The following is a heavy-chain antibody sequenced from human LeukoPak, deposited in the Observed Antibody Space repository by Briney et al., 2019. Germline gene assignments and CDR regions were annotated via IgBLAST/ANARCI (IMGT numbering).Heavy chain of an antibody. J-gene: IGHJ4*02. CDR3: TRARSRAEDD. CDR1: GFTFRGHC. Sequence: GGSLRLSCAPSGFTFRGHCMSCVRQAPGEGLECVANINQGGSDKYYVHSVKGRFTISRDTATNLLHLQMNRLRGEDTAVKYCTRARSRAEDDWGQGTLVTVSS. V-gene: IGHV3-7*01. D-gene: IGHD1-14*01. CDR2: INQGGSDK.